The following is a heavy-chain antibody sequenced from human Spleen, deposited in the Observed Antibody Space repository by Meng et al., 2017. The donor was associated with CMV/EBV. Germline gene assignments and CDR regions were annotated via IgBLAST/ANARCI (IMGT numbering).Heavy chain of an antibody. J-gene: IGHJ4*01. CDR3: AKAFSASWYREYYDD. V-gene: IGHV3-23*01. Sequence: GGSLRLSCAASEFTFSSYAMSWVRQAPGRGLAWVSAITASGGSTYYADSVKGRFTVSRDNSKSTLYLQMNSLRAEDTAVYYCAKAFSASWYREYYDDWGQGTLVTVSS. CDR2: ITASGGST. D-gene: IGHD6-13*01. CDR1: EFTFSSYA.